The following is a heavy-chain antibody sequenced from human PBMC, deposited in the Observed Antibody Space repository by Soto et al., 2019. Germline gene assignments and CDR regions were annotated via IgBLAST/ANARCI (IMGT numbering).Heavy chain of an antibody. CDR2: IYYSGST. J-gene: IGHJ6*02. CDR3: ARDSISNITMVRGADYYYGMDV. Sequence: SETLSLTCTVSGGSISSGGYYWSWIRQHPGKGLEWIGYIYYSGSTYYNPSLKSRVTISVDTSKNQFSLKPSSVTAADTAVYYCARDSISNITMVRGADYYYGMDVWGQGTTVTVSS. D-gene: IGHD3-10*01. CDR1: GGSISSGGYY. V-gene: IGHV4-31*03.